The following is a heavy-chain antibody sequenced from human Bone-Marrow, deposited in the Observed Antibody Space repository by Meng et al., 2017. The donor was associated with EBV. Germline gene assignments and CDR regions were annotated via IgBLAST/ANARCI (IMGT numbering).Heavy chain of an antibody. D-gene: IGHD3-3*01. CDR2: INHSGST. J-gene: IGHJ4*02. Sequence: VQLLQWGAGLLKPSETLSLTCAVYGGSFSGYYWSWIRQPPGKGLEWIGEINHSGSTNYNPSLKSRVTISVDTSKNQFSLKLSSVTAADTAVYYCARGGIFGVAIFDYWGQGTLVTVSS. V-gene: IGHV4-34*01. CDR1: GGSFSGYY. CDR3: ARGGIFGVAIFDY.